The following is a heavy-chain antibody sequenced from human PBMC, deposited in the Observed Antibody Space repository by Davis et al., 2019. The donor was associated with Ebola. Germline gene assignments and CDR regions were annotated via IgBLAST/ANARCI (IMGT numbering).Heavy chain of an antibody. CDR1: GYTFTSYG. D-gene: IGHD6-6*01. J-gene: IGHJ4*02. Sequence: AASVKVSCKASGYTFTSYGISWVRQAPGQGLEWMGWISAYNGNTNYAQKLQGRVTMTTDTSTSTAYMELRSLRSDDTAVYYCARDVGYSSSSGDDYWGQGTLVTVSS. V-gene: IGHV1-18*01. CDR2: ISAYNGNT. CDR3: ARDVGYSSSSGDDY.